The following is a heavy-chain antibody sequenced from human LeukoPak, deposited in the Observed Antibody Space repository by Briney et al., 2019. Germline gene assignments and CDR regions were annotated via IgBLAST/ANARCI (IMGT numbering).Heavy chain of an antibody. CDR1: GFTFSNAW. J-gene: IGHJ4*02. Sequence: GGSLRLSCAASGFTFSNAWMSWVRQAPGKGLEWVGRIKSKTNGGTTDYAAPVKGRFTISRDDSKNTLYLQMNSLKTEDTAVHYCTTVSSDYVWGSYRPYYFDYWGQGTLVTVSS. V-gene: IGHV3-15*01. CDR2: IKSKTNGGTT. D-gene: IGHD3-16*02. CDR3: TTVSSDYVWGSYRPYYFDY.